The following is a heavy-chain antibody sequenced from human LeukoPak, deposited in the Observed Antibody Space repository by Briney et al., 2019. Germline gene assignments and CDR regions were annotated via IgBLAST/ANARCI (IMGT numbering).Heavy chain of an antibody. J-gene: IGHJ4*02. CDR1: GFTFSSYA. CDR3: AKGAGYSSNWNFDY. CDR2: TSGRGDST. Sequence: PGGSLRLSCAASGFTFSSYAMSWVRQAPGKGLEWVSTTSGRGDSTYYADSVKGRFTISRDNSKNTLYLQMNSLRLEDTAGYYCAKGAGYSSNWNFDYWGQGTLVTVSS. D-gene: IGHD6-13*01. V-gene: IGHV3-23*01.